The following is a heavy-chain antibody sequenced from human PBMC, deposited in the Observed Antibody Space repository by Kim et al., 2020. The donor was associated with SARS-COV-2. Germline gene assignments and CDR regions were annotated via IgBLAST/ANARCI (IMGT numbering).Heavy chain of an antibody. J-gene: IGHJ5*02. V-gene: IGHV1-69*01. CDR3: ARGLGVEQLVGSWFDP. Sequence: KSQGRVTITADESTSTAYMELSSLRSEDTAVYYCARGLGVEQLVGSWFDPWGQGTLVTVS. D-gene: IGHD6-6*01.